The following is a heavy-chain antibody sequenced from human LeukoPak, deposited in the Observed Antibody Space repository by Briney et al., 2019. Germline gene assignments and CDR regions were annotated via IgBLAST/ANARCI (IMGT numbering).Heavy chain of an antibody. J-gene: IGHJ4*02. CDR2: INPNSGGT. CDR1: GYTFAGYY. CDR3: ARWGSYYDSSGYYLDY. D-gene: IGHD3-22*01. V-gene: IGHV1-2*02. Sequence: GASVKVSCEASGYTFAGYYMHWVRQAPGQGLEWMGWINPNSGGTNYAQKFQGRVTMTRDTSISTAYMELSRPRSDDTAVYYCARWGSYYDSSGYYLDYWGQGTLVTVSS.